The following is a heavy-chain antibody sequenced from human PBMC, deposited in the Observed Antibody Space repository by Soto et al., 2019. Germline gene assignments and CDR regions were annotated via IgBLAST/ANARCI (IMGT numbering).Heavy chain of an antibody. Sequence: PGGFLRLSCAASGCTFSGSAMHWVRQASGKGLEWVGRIRSKANSYATAYAASVKGRFTISRDDSKNTAYLQMNSLKTEDTAVYYCTRHGKDFWSGYWPYYYYYMDVWGKGTTVTVSS. J-gene: IGHJ6*03. CDR1: GCTFSGSA. D-gene: IGHD3-3*01. CDR2: IRSKANSYAT. CDR3: TRHGKDFWSGYWPYYYYYMDV. V-gene: IGHV3-73*01.